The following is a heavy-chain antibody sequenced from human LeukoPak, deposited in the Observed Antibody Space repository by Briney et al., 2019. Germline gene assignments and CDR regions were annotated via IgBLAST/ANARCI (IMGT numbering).Heavy chain of an antibody. CDR3: AKDQYSSSYYFDY. V-gene: IGHV3-30*02. Sequence: GGSLRLSCAASGSTFSSYGMHWVRQAPGKGLEWVAFIRYDGSNKYYTDSVKGRFTISRDNSKNTLYLQMNSLRAEDTAVYYCAKDQYSSSYYFDYWGQGTLVTVSS. D-gene: IGHD6-6*01. CDR2: IRYDGSNK. J-gene: IGHJ4*02. CDR1: GSTFSSYG.